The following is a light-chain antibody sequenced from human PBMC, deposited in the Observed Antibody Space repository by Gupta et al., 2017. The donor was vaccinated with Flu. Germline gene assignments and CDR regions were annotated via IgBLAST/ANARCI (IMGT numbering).Light chain of an antibody. J-gene: IGKJ2*03. CDR2: GAS. V-gene: IGKV3-15*01. Sequence: DIVMTQSPATLSVSPGERATLSCRASQSVGSNLDWYQQKPGQAPRLLIYGASTRATGTPARFRGSGCVTEFTLTISSRQLEDFEVYYCQQYKNWALYSFGQGTKLEIK. CDR3: QQYKNWALYS. CDR1: QSVGSN.